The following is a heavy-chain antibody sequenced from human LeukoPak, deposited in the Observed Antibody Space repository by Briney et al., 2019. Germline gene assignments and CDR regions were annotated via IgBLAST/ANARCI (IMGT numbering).Heavy chain of an antibody. V-gene: IGHV4-39*01. CDR2: ISYNGRT. CDR3: ARRDIVATIDY. J-gene: IGHJ4*02. Sequence: SETLSLTCTVSSGSISSSTYYWGWLRQPPGKGLEWIGDISYNGRTNYTPSLKSRVTISVDTSKNQFSLKLRFVTASDTAVYYCARRDIVATIDYWGQGTLITVSS. D-gene: IGHD5-12*01. CDR1: SGSISSSTYY.